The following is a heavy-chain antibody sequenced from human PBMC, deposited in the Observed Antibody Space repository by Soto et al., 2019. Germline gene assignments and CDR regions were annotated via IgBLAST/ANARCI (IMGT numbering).Heavy chain of an antibody. V-gene: IGHV4-39*01. D-gene: IGHD3-22*01. CDR3: ARHLLVVPFILNWFDP. J-gene: IGHJ5*02. Sequence: QLQLQESGPGLVKSSETLSLTCTVSGGSISSSSYYWAWIRQPPGKGLEWIGNIYYSGNTYYNPSLKSRVTISVDTSKNQFSLKLSSVTAADTAVNYCARHLLVVPFILNWFDPWGQGTLVTVYS. CDR1: GGSISSSSYY. CDR2: IYYSGNT.